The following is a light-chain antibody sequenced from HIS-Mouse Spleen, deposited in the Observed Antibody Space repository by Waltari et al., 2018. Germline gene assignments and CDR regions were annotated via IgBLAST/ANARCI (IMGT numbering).Light chain of an antibody. J-gene: IGLJ1*01. Sequence: QSALPQPASVSGSPGQSITISCTGTSSDVGGYNYGSWYQQHPGKAPKLMIYEVSNRPSGVSNRFSGSKSGNTASLTISGLQAEDEADYYCSSYTSSSTFFGTGTKVTVL. CDR1: SSDVGGYNY. CDR3: SSYTSSSTF. CDR2: EVS. V-gene: IGLV2-14*01.